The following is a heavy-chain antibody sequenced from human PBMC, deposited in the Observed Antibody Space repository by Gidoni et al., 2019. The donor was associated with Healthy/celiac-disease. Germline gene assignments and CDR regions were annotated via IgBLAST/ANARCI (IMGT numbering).Heavy chain of an antibody. J-gene: IGHJ4*02. V-gene: IGHV3-30-3*01. CDR3: ARDLQQLVQGFDY. CDR1: GFTFSSYA. D-gene: IGHD6-13*01. CDR2: ISYDGSNK. Sequence: QVQLVESGGGVVQPGRSLRLSCAASGFTFSSYAMHWVRQAPGKGLECVAVISYDGSNKYYADSVKGRFTISRDNSKNTLYLQMNSLRAEDTAVYYCARDLQQLVQGFDYWGQGTLVTVSS.